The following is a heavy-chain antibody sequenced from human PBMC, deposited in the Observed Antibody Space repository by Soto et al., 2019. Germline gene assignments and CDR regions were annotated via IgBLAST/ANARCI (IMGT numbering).Heavy chain of an antibody. D-gene: IGHD3-3*01. Sequence: QVQLQESGPGLVKPSQTLSLTCTVSGDSISSGSHYWSWIRQHPGKGLEWIGNIYYSGSTNYNPSLKSRVTLSGDPSKNPFSLNVSSVTAADSAVYYWARVVGSVGVFAPWGQGTLVTVSS. CDR3: ARVVGSVGVFAP. CDR2: IYYSGST. V-gene: IGHV4-31*03. CDR1: GDSISSGSHY. J-gene: IGHJ5*02.